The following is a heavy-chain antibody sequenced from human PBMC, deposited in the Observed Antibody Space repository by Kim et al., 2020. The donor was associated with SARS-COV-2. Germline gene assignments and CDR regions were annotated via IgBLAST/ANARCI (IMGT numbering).Heavy chain of an antibody. V-gene: IGHV3-30*02. Sequence: VKGRFTISRENSKNTLYLQMNGLRAEDTAVYYCAKDFGHCSGGSCFHLDHWGQGTLVTVSS. CDR3: AKDFGHCSGGSCFHLDH. D-gene: IGHD2-15*01. J-gene: IGHJ4*02.